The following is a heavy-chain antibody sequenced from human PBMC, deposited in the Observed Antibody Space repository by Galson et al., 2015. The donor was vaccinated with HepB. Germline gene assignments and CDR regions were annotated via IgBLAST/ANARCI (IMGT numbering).Heavy chain of an antibody. CDR2: ISGSGGST. CDR1: GFTFSSYA. Sequence: LRLSCAASGFTFSSYAMSWVRQAPGKGLEWVSAISGSGGSTYYADSVKGRFTISRDNSKNTLYLQMNSLRAEDTAVYYCANQPAPYYDFWSGYYTESTDFDYWGQGTLVTVSS. D-gene: IGHD3-3*01. CDR3: ANQPAPYYDFWSGYYTESTDFDY. V-gene: IGHV3-23*01. J-gene: IGHJ4*02.